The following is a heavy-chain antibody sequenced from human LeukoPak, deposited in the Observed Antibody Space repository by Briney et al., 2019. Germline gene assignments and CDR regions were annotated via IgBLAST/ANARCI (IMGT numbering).Heavy chain of an antibody. D-gene: IGHD2-2*01. V-gene: IGHV3-21*01. CDR1: GLTLSSYS. CDR3: ARGGIVVPAPRFDP. Sequence: NPGGFLRLSCAASGLTLSSYSMNWGGKSPGKGLSWVSSISSRSSSIYYADSVKGRFTIYRDNAKNSLYLQMNSLRAEDTAVYYCARGGIVVPAPRFDPWGQGTLVTVSS. J-gene: IGHJ5*02. CDR2: ISSRSSSI.